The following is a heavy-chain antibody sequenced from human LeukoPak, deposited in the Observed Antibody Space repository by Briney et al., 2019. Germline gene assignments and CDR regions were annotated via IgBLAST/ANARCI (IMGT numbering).Heavy chain of an antibody. Sequence: GGSLRLSCAASGFTFSSYEMSWVRQAPGKGLEWVSGISDGGGRTFYAESVKGRFTVSRDNSKNTLYLRMNSLRGEDTAIYYCTKNQILDDTGSWYAYWGQGTLVTVSS. CDR3: TKNQILDDTGSWYAY. V-gene: IGHV3-23*01. CDR1: GFTFSSYE. D-gene: IGHD6-13*01. J-gene: IGHJ4*02. CDR2: ISDGGGRT.